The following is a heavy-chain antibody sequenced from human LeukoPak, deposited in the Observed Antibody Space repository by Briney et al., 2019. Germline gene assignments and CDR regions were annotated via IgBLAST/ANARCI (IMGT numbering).Heavy chain of an antibody. CDR3: TRFMPSRVVIIDAFDI. D-gene: IGHD3-3*01. Sequence: GGSLRLACAASGFTFSSYSMNWVSQAPGKGREWVSSISSSSSYIYYADSVKGRFTISRDNAKNSLYLQMNSLRAEDTAVYYCTRFMPSRVVIIDAFDIWGQGTMVTVSS. CDR1: GFTFSSYS. J-gene: IGHJ3*02. CDR2: ISSSSSYI. V-gene: IGHV3-21*01.